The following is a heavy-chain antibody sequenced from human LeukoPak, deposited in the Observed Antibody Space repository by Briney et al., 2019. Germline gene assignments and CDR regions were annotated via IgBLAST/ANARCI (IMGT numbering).Heavy chain of an antibody. Sequence: ASVKVSCKASGYTFTSYAMNWVRQAPGQGLEWVGWINTNTGNPTYAQGFTGRFVFSLDTSVSTAYLQISSLKAEDTAVYYCARSYDSSGYHTHYFDYWGQGTLVTVSS. J-gene: IGHJ4*02. CDR1: GYTFTSYA. CDR3: ARSYDSSGYHTHYFDY. D-gene: IGHD3-22*01. CDR2: INTNTGNP. V-gene: IGHV7-4-1*02.